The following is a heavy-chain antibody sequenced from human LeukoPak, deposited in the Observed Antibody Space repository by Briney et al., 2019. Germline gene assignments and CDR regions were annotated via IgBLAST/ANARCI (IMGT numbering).Heavy chain of an antibody. CDR1: GFTFSSYA. J-gene: IGHJ3*02. Sequence: GGSPRLSCAASGFTFSSYAMHWVRQAPGKGLEYVSAISSNGGGTYYANSVKGRFTISRGNSKNTLYLQMGSLRAEDMAVYYCARSMRGAYYYDSSGSFDIWGQGTMVTVSS. V-gene: IGHV3-64*01. CDR2: ISSNGGGT. D-gene: IGHD3-22*01. CDR3: ARSMRGAYYYDSSGSFDI.